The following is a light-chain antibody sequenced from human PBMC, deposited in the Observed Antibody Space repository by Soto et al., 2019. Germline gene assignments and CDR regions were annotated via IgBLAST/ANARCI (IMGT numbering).Light chain of an antibody. J-gene: IGLJ3*02. CDR1: SSDVGSYKF. CDR2: ESS. Sequence: QSALTQPASVSGSPGQSITISCTGTSSDVGSYKFVSWYQQHPGKAPKLMIYESSKRPSGVSNRFSGSKSGNTASLTISGLQAEDEADYYCCSYAGDSAWVFGGGTKVTVL. CDR3: CSYAGDSAWV. V-gene: IGLV2-23*01.